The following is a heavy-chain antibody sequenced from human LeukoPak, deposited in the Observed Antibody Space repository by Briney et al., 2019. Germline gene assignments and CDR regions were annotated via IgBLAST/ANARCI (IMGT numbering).Heavy chain of an antibody. CDR1: GFTFSNYW. V-gene: IGHV3-7*03. CDR3: ARDLSRGYSGYDSADY. D-gene: IGHD5-12*01. Sequence: GGSLRLSCEASGFTFSNYWMSWVRQTPEKGLEWVANIKRDGSEKYYGDSVKGRFTISRDNARKSLYLQMSSLRADDTAVYYCARDLSRGYSGYDSADYWGQGTLVTVSS. CDR2: IKRDGSEK. J-gene: IGHJ4*02.